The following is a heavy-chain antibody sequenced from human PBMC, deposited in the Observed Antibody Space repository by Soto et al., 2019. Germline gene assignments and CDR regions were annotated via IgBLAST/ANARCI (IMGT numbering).Heavy chain of an antibody. CDR3: ARENWYNYYYYYMYF. Sequence: ASVKVSCKASGYTFTSYAIHWVRQAPGQSLEWMGWINAGNGNTKYSEKFQGRVTFTRDTSASTAYMELSSLKSEDTSVYYCARENWYNYYYYYMYFWARGTTVTVS. D-gene: IGHD1-1*01. CDR2: INAGNGNT. V-gene: IGHV1-3*01. CDR1: GYTFTSYA. J-gene: IGHJ6*03.